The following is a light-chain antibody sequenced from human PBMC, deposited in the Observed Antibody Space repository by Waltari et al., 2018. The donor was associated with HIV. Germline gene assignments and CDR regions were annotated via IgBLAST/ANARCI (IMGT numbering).Light chain of an antibody. V-gene: IGLV1-40*01. CDR1: SSHLGAAYE. J-gene: IGLJ3*02. CDR2: VNT. CDR3: QPHDSSLSGWV. Sequence: QSVLTHPPSASGDPGQRVTISCSGSSSHLGAAYEIHRSQQLPATASRLLNHVNTHPPSAGQDRLLCCNSGASSSLAMTGFQSEDDADYYCQPHDSSLSGWVFCGATKLNVV.